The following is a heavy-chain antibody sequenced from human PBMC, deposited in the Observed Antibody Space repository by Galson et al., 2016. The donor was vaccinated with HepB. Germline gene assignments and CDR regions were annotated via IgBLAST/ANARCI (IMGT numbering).Heavy chain of an antibody. V-gene: IGHV1-46*01. CDR3: ASDTGWLPVDS. J-gene: IGHJ4*02. Sequence: SVKVSCKASGSTFTSYYMHWVRQAPGQGLEWMGIINPSGDSTTDAQKFLGRVTLTRDTSTSTVYMELSYLRSEDTAVYYYASDTGWLPVDSWGQGTLVTVSS. CDR1: GSTFTSYY. CDR2: INPSGDST. D-gene: IGHD5-24*01.